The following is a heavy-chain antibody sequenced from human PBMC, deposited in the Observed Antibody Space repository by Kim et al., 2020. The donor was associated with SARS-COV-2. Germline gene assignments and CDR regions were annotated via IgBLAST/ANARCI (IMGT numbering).Heavy chain of an antibody. CDR3: AKDVTDYDSSGSGDYYFDY. J-gene: IGHJ4*02. V-gene: IGHV3-30*02. D-gene: IGHD3-22*01. Sequence: GRFTISRDNSKNTLYLQMNSLRAEDTAVYYCAKDVTDYDSSGSGDYYFDYWGQGTLVTVSS.